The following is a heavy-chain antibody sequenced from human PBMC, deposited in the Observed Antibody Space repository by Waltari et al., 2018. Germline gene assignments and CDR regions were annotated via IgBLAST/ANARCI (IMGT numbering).Heavy chain of an antibody. CDR1: GGPLTTSRPY. CDR3: ATYVGASVGTAAFDV. Sequence: QLHLQESGPGLVKPSETLSLTCSVSGGPLTTSRPYWGWIRQPPGKGLEWTGTISYSGATYYNPSLRSRVTISLDTSKNQFSLKLNSVTAADTAVYYCATYVGASVGTAAFDVWGQGTMVTVSS. V-gene: IGHV4-39*01. D-gene: IGHD3-16*01. CDR2: ISYSGAT. J-gene: IGHJ3*01.